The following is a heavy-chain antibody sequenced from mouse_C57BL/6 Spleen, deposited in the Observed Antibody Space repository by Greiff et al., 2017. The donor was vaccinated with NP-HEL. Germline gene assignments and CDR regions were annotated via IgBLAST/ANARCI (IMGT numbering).Heavy chain of an antibody. CDR3: ARDFYANSDY. J-gene: IGHJ2*01. CDR2: IYPGDGDT. D-gene: IGHD2-3*01. Sequence: QVQLQQSGPELVKPGASVKISCTASGYAFSSSWMNWVKQRPGKGLEWIGRIYPGDGDTNYNGKFKGKATLTEDKSSSTAYMQLSRLTSEDSAVYFCARDFYANSDYWGQGTTLTVSS. CDR1: GYAFSSSW. V-gene: IGHV1-82*01.